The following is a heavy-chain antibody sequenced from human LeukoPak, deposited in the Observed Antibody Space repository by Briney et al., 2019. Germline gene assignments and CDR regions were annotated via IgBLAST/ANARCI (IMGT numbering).Heavy chain of an antibody. V-gene: IGHV3-23*01. J-gene: IGHJ5*02. D-gene: IGHD1-7*01. CDR2: LSGNGGST. CDR3: AKDLMIGTLGWFDP. Sequence: HPGESLRLSCSASGFTFSSYAMTWVRQAPGKGLEWVSGLSGNGGSTYYADSVKGRFTISRDNFKNTLYLQMNSLRVEDSGVYYCAKDLMIGTLGWFDPWGQGTLVTVSS. CDR1: GFTFSSYA.